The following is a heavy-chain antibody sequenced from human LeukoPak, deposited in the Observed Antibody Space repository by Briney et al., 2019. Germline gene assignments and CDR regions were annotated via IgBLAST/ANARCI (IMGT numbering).Heavy chain of an antibody. CDR1: GDSITSSSYY. CDR2: VYYTGGT. J-gene: IGHJ5*02. D-gene: IGHD3-3*02. Sequence: SETLSLTCSVSGDSITSSSYYWAWIRQPPERGLEWIGSVYYTGGTNYSPSLKSRVTISVDTSKNQFSLKLSSVTAADTAVYYCARRVISEFSIDKGNWLDPWGQGTLVTVSS. V-gene: IGHV4-39*07. CDR3: ARRVISEFSIDKGNWLDP.